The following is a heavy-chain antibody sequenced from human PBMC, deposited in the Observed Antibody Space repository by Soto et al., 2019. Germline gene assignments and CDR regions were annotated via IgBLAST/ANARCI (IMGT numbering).Heavy chain of an antibody. D-gene: IGHD3-16*01. J-gene: IGHJ5*02. CDR2: IKQDGSEK. V-gene: IGHV3-7*01. Sequence: EAQLVESGGGWVQPGGSLRVSCAGSGFTFSDYWMSWVRQAPGKGLEWVAKIKQDGSEKDYVDSVKGRFTISRDNANNSLYLHMYSLRVEDTAIYYCARGGRDAYDWFDPWGQGTLVTVSS. CDR3: ARGGRDAYDWFDP. CDR1: GFTFSDYW.